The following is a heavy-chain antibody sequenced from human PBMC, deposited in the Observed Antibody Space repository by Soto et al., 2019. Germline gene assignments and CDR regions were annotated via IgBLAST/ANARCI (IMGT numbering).Heavy chain of an antibody. D-gene: IGHD3-3*01. CDR2: ITPGNGDT. V-gene: IGHV1-3*01. CDR1: GYTFTNNA. J-gene: IGHJ2*01. CDR3: ARGIAFFGLANLGWHFEL. Sequence: QVQLVQSGAEVKKPGASVKVSCKASGYTFTNNAIHWVRQAPGQRLEWLGWITPGNGDTKYSQNFQGRVTITRDTSATTAYMELSLLTSADTAVYSCARGIAFFGLANLGWHFELWGRGTQVTVSS.